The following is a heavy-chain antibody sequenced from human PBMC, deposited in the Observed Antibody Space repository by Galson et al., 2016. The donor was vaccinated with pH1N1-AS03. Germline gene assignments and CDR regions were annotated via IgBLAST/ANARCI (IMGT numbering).Heavy chain of an antibody. J-gene: IGHJ6*02. V-gene: IGHV3-15*01. D-gene: IGHD1-14*01. CDR2: IKGKTDGGTV. CDR3: TTKPVSAMDV. Sequence: SLRLSCAASGFSFTNAWMSWVRQAPGKGLEWVGRIKGKTDGGTVDYAAPVKGRFTISRDDSETTLYLQMNSLKTEDTGSYYCTTKPVSAMDVWGQGTTVNVSS. CDR1: GFSFTNAW.